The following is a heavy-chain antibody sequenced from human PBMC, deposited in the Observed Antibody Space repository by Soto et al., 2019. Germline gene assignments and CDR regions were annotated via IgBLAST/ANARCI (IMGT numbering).Heavy chain of an antibody. CDR1: GFPFTTYG. J-gene: IGHJ4*02. CDR2: ISYDGSNK. V-gene: IGHV3-30*03. CDR3: VGGQYYFDY. D-gene: IGHD3-10*01. Sequence: QVQLVESGGGVVQPGRSLRLSYAASGFPFTTYGMHWVREGPGKGLEWVAVISYDGSNKYYADSVKGRFTFSRDNSMNTLYLQMNSLRPEDTALYYCVGGQYYFDYRGQGTLVTVSS.